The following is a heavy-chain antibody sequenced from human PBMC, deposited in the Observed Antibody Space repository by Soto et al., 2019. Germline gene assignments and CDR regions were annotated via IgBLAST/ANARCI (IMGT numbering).Heavy chain of an antibody. J-gene: IGHJ5*02. V-gene: IGHV3-73*01. CDR2: IRSKANSYAT. CDR1: GFTFSGSA. CDR3: TRGYYDSSGPP. Sequence: GGSLRLSCAASGFTFSGSAMHWVRQASGKGLEWVGRIRSKANSYATAYAASVKGRFTISRDDSKNMAYLQMNSLKTEDTAVYYCTRGYYDSSGPPWGQGTLVTVSS. D-gene: IGHD3-22*01.